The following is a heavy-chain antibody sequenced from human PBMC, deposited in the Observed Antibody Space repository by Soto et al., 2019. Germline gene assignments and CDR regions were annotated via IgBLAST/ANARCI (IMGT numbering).Heavy chain of an antibody. J-gene: IGHJ4*02. CDR2: VIPIFGTA. Sequence: SVKVSCKASGGTFSSYAISWVRQAPGQGLKWMGGVIPIFGTANYAQKFQGRVTITADESTSTAYMELSSLRSEDTAVYYCARDLGSPRYYYDSSGVFDYWGQGTLVTVSS. D-gene: IGHD3-22*01. CDR3: ARDLGSPRYYYDSSGVFDY. V-gene: IGHV1-69*13. CDR1: GGTFSSYA.